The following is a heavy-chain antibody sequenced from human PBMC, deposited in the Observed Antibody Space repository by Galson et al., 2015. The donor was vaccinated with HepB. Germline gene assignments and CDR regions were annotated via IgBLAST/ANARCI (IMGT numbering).Heavy chain of an antibody. CDR1: GFTFSSYS. CDR3: ARDIVVAPYYMDV. J-gene: IGHJ6*03. D-gene: IGHD3-22*01. Sequence: SLRLSCAASGFTFSSYSMNWVRQAPGKGLEWVSSISSSSSYIYYADSVKGRFTISRDNAKNSLYLQMNSLRAEDTAVYYCARDIVVAPYYMDVWGKGTTVTVSS. V-gene: IGHV3-21*01. CDR2: ISSSSSYI.